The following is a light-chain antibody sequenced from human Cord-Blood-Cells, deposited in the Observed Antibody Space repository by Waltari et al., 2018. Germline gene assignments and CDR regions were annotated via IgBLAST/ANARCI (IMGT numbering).Light chain of an antibody. J-gene: IGLJ1*01. CDR2: AVS. CDR3: SSYTSSSTLV. CDR1: STDVGCYNY. Sequence: QSALPQPASVSGSPGQSITISCTGTSTDVGCYNYCPWYHQHPGKAHKLMIYAVSNRPSGVSNRFSGSKSGNTASLTISGLQAEDEADYYCSSYTSSSTLVFGTGTKVTVL. V-gene: IGLV2-14*01.